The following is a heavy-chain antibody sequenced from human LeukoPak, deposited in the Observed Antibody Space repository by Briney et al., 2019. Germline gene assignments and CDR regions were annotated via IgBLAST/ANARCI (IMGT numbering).Heavy chain of an antibody. D-gene: IGHD6-13*01. CDR2: INAGNGNT. CDR3: ASGIAAAGIGGPGAFDI. CDR1: GYTFTGYY. V-gene: IGHV1-3*01. Sequence: ASVKVSCEASGYTFTGYYIHWVRQAPGQRLEWMGWINAGNGNTKYSQKFQGRVTITRDTSASTAYMELSSLRSEDTAVYYCASGIAAAGIGGPGAFDIWGQGTMVTVSS. J-gene: IGHJ3*02.